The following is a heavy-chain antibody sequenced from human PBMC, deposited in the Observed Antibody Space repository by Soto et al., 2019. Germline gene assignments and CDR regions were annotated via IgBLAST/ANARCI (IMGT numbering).Heavy chain of an antibody. V-gene: IGHV3-30-3*01. CDR1: GFTFSSYA. J-gene: IGHJ4*02. Sequence: SLRLSCAASGFTFSSYAMHWVRQAPGKGLEWVAVISYDGSNKYYADSVKGRFTISRDNSKNTLYLQMNSLRAEDTAVYYCARSGNSGTYYFDYWGQGTLVTVSS. CDR2: ISYDGSNK. CDR3: ARSGNSGTYYFDY. D-gene: IGHD4-4*01.